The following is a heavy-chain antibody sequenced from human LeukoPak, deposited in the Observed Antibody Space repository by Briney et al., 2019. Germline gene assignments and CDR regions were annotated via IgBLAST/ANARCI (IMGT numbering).Heavy chain of an antibody. Sequence: GGSLRLSCAASGFTFSDYYMSWIRQAPGKGLEWVSHISRSGSTRYYADSLKGRSTISRDNAKNSLYLQMNSLRAEDTAVYYCARTAYYYDSSGYDDAFDIWGQGTMVTVSS. V-gene: IGHV3-11*01. D-gene: IGHD3-22*01. J-gene: IGHJ3*02. CDR3: ARTAYYYDSSGYDDAFDI. CDR2: ISRSGSTR. CDR1: GFTFSDYY.